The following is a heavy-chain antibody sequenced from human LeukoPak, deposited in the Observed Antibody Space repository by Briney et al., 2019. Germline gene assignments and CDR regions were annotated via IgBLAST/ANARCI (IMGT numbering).Heavy chain of an antibody. V-gene: IGHV3-20*04. J-gene: IGHJ4*02. D-gene: IGHD6-25*01. CDR1: GFTFDDYG. CDR2: INWNGGST. CDR3: AKRAAPLYYFDY. Sequence: GGSLRLSCAASGFTFDDYGMSWVRQAPGKGLEWVSGINWNGGSTGYADSVKGRFTISRDNSKNTLYLQMNSLRAEDTAVYYCAKRAAPLYYFDYWGQGTLVTVSS.